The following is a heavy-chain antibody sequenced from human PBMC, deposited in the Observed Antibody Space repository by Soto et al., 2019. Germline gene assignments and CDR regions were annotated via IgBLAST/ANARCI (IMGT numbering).Heavy chain of an antibody. Sequence: AGTRSLTCNVIGAAIGSYNCWGWFGEPPGKGLEWIWSIIYSGDIMYNPSLQSRLTLFVDTSKNQFSLKLSSVTAADTAVYYCARDHCSGGTCLSGFSFDPWGQGTLV. J-gene: IGHJ5*02. CDR2: IIYSGDI. CDR1: GAAIGSYNC. V-gene: IGHV4-39*07. CDR3: ARDHCSGGTCLSGFSFDP. D-gene: IGHD2-15*01.